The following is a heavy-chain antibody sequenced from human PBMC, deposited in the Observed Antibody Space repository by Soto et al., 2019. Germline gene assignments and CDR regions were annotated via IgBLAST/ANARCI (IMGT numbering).Heavy chain of an antibody. D-gene: IGHD6-13*01. Sequence: EVQLVESGGGLVQPGGSLRLSCAASGFTFSSYWMHWVRQAPGKGLVWVSRINSDGSSTSYADSVKGRFTISRDNAKNTLYRQMNSLRAEDTAVYYCARDRRVAVAAAGQRDYYYYYTDVWGKGTTVTGSS. J-gene: IGHJ6*03. CDR3: ARDRRVAVAAAGQRDYYYYYTDV. CDR2: INSDGSST. CDR1: GFTFSSYW. V-gene: IGHV3-74*01.